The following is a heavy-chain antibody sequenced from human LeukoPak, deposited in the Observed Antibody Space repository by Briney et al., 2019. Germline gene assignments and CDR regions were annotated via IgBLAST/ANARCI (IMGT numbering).Heavy chain of an antibody. J-gene: IGHJ6*02. CDR2: IYYSGST. CDR3: ARDDYYYGMDV. Sequence: SQTLSLTCTVSGGSIRSGDYSWSWIRQPPGKGLEWIGYIYYSGSTNYNPSLKSRVTISVDTSKNQFSLKLSSVTAADTAVYYCARDDYYYGMDVWGQGTTVTVSS. CDR1: GGSIRSGDYS. V-gene: IGHV4-30-4*01.